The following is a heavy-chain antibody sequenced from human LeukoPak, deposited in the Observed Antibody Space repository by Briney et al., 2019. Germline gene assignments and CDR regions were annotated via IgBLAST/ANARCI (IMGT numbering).Heavy chain of an antibody. J-gene: IGHJ5*02. CDR3: ARLCKGSTSCLEIDP. Sequence: SETLSLTXAVSGYSISSGYYWGWIRQPPGKGLQWIGTIYHSGTTYYNPSLKSRVTISLDTSKNQFSLKLSSVTAADTAVYYCARLCKGSTSCLEIDPWGQGTLVTVSS. V-gene: IGHV4-38-2*01. CDR1: GYSISSGYY. CDR2: IYHSGTT. D-gene: IGHD2-2*01.